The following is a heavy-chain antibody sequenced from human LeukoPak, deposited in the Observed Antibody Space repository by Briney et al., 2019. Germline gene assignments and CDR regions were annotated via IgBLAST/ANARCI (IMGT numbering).Heavy chain of an antibody. CDR3: AKESRPRYDFWSEDPKPLDY. CDR2: ISGSGGST. CDR1: GFTFSSYA. D-gene: IGHD3-3*01. V-gene: IGHV3-23*01. Sequence: GGSLRLSCAASGFTFSSYAMSWVRQAPGKGLEWVSAISGSGGSTYYADSVKGRFTISRDNSKNTLYLQMNSLRAEDTAVYYCAKESRPRYDFWSEDPKPLDYWGQGTLVTVSS. J-gene: IGHJ4*02.